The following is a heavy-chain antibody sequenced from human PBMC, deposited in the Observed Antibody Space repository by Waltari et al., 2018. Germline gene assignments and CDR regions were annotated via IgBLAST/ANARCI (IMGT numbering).Heavy chain of an antibody. Sequence: QLQLQQSGPGLVKPSEFLSLTCTVSGDSMSSSYWWGWVRQSPKKGLEWIGQINRSGRTNYHPAFESRGIVSIDSSNNQFSLKLLSATAADTAVYYCARDRGRGIYLDTWGQGTLVTVSP. V-gene: IGHV4-4*02. J-gene: IGHJ4*02. CDR1: GDSMSSSYW. CDR2: INRSGRT. CDR3: ARDRGRGIYLDT. D-gene: IGHD2-15*01.